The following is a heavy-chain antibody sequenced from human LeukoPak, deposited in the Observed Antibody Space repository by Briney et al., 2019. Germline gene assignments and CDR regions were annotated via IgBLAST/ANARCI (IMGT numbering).Heavy chain of an antibody. Sequence: LGGSLRLSCAASGFTVSSNYMSWVRQAPGKGLAWVSVIYSGGSTYYADSAKGRFTISRDNSKNTLYLQMNSLRAEDTAVYYCARDAGLYSGYDYDYWGEGTLVTVSS. J-gene: IGHJ4*02. V-gene: IGHV3-53*01. CDR3: ARDAGLYSGYDYDY. D-gene: IGHD5-12*01. CDR2: IYSGGST. CDR1: GFTVSSNY.